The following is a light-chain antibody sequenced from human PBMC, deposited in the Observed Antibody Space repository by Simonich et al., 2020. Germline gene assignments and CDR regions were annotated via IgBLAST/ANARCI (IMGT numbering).Light chain of an antibody. Sequence: DIVMTQSPDSLAVSLGERATINCKSSQSVLYSSKNKNYLAWYQQKPGQSPQLLLDWGSNRASGVPDRFSGSGSGTDFTLKISRVEAEDVGVYYCMQALQTPFTFGPGTKVDIK. CDR2: WGS. CDR3: MQALQTPFT. J-gene: IGKJ3*01. CDR1: QSVLYSSKNKNY. V-gene: IGKV4-1*01.